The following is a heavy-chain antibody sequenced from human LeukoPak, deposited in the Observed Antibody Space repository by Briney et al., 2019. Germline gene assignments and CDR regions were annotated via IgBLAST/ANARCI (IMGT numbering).Heavy chain of an antibody. V-gene: IGHV3-48*01. CDR2: ISSSGGTT. D-gene: IGHD2-21*01. J-gene: IGHJ6*03. CDR1: GFTFSTFS. Sequence: GGSLRLSCAASGFTFSTFSMHGVRQAPGKGLEWISYISSSGGTTYYADSVKGRFTVSRDNAKNSLYLQMNSLRAEDTAVLYCARDPGDYYYYYMDVWGKGTTVTVSS. CDR3: ARDPGDYYYYYMDV.